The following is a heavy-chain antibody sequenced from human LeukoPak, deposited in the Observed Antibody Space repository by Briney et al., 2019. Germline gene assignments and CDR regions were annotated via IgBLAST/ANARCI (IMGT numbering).Heavy chain of an antibody. D-gene: IGHD3-22*01. Sequence: KSGGSLRLSCEASGFTFSDDYMSWIRQAPGKGLEWVSYISSRGTTIYYADSVKGRFTISRDNAKNSLYLQMNSLRAEDTAVYYCARVSIGITMIDPWGQGTLVTVSS. V-gene: IGHV3-11*04. J-gene: IGHJ5*02. CDR2: ISSRGTTI. CDR1: GFTFSDDY. CDR3: ARVSIGITMIDP.